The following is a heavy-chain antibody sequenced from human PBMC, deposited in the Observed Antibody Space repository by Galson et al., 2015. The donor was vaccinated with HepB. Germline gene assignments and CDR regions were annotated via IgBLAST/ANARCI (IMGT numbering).Heavy chain of an antibody. Sequence: TLSLTCTVSGGSISSGGYYWSWIRQHPGKGLEWIGYIYYSGSTYYNPSLKSRVTISVDTSKNQFSLKLSSVTAADTAVYYCARAGTRQGSYQKWAYDYWGQGTLVTVSS. CDR2: IYYSGST. CDR3: ARAGTRQGSYQKWAYDY. J-gene: IGHJ4*02. V-gene: IGHV4-31*03. CDR1: GGSISSGGYY. D-gene: IGHD1-26*01.